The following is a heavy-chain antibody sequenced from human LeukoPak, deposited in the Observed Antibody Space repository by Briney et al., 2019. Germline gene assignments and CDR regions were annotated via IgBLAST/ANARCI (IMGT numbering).Heavy chain of an antibody. Sequence: GGSPRLSCAASGFIFSSYWMHWVRQVPGKGLVWVSRINTDGSSTTYADSVKGRFTISRDNAKNTLYLQMNSLRAEDTAVYYCARGTNGYNYGYLDYWGQGTLVTVSS. CDR3: ARGTNGYNYGYLDY. J-gene: IGHJ4*02. CDR1: GFIFSSYW. V-gene: IGHV3-74*03. D-gene: IGHD5-24*01. CDR2: INTDGSST.